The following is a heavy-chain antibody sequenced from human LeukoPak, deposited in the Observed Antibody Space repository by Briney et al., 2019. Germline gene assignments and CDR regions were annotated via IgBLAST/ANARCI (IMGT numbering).Heavy chain of an antibody. CDR2: IYSSGNT. V-gene: IGHV4-39*07. CDR1: GGSTKSSSDY. D-gene: IGHD4-17*01. Sequence: SETLSLTCNVSGGSTKSSSDYWAWIRQPPGKGLEWIANIYSSGNTYYNPSLRSRVTISLDTSENQFSLKLRSATAADTAFYYCARGGSDYGAYHFDNWGQGTLVSVSS. CDR3: ARGGSDYGAYHFDN. J-gene: IGHJ4*02.